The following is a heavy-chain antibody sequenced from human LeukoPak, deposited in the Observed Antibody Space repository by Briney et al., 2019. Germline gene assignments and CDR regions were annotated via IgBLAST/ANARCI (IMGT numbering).Heavy chain of an antibody. CDR2: ITSSSTYI. CDR3: ARDSDGPGNYYDSDP. J-gene: IGHJ5*02. Sequence: PGGSLRLSCAASGFTFSDYSMNWVRQAPGKGLEWVSSITSSSTYIYYADSVKGRFTVSRDNAKNSLYLQMNSLRAEDTAVYYCARDSDGPGNYYDSDPWGREPWSPSPQ. D-gene: IGHD3-10*01. CDR1: GFTFSDYS. V-gene: IGHV3-21*01.